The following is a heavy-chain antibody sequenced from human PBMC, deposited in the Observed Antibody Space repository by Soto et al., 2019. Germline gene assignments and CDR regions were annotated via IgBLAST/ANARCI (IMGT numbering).Heavy chain of an antibody. CDR1: GATLTNVW. CDR3: SHGYYQYFES. J-gene: IGHJ4*02. CDR2: IKSKTDGGTA. Sequence: GGSLRLSCAVSGATLTNVWMNWVRQAPGKGPEWVGRIKSKTDGGTADYAAPVKGRFTISRDDSENTLYLQMNSLKTEDTAVYYCSHGYYQYFESWGQGTLVTVSS. D-gene: IGHD5-18*01. V-gene: IGHV3-15*07.